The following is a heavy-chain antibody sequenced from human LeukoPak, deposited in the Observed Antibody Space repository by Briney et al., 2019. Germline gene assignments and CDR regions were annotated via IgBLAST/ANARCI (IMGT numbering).Heavy chain of an antibody. Sequence: PGGSLRLSCAASGFTFSSYGMHWVRQAPGKGLEWVAVIWYDGSNKYYADSVKGRFTISRDNSKNTLYLQMNSLRAEDTAVYYCARSILPAANAIDYWGQGTLLTVSS. J-gene: IGHJ4*02. D-gene: IGHD2-2*01. CDR3: ARSILPAANAIDY. CDR2: IWYDGSNK. CDR1: GFTFSSYG. V-gene: IGHV3-33*01.